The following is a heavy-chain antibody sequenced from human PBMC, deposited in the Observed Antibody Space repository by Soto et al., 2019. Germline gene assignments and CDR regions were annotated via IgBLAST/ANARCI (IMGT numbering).Heavy chain of an antibody. D-gene: IGHD4-4*01. CDR1: GGSISSSSYH. Sequence: SETLSLTCTVSGGSISSSSYHWSRIRQPPGKGLEWIGSSYYSGSTYYNPSLKSRVTISVDTSKNQFSLKLSSVTAADTAVYYCARLQVTTLLDYWGQGTLVTVSS. CDR3: ARLQVTTLLDY. CDR2: SYYSGST. V-gene: IGHV4-39*01. J-gene: IGHJ4*02.